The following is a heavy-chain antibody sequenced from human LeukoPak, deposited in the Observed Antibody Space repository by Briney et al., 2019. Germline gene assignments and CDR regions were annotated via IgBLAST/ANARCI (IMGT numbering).Heavy chain of an antibody. Sequence: GASVKVSCKASGYTFVNFGLIWVRQAPGQGLEWMGIINPSGGSTSYAQKFQGRVTMTRDMSTSTVYMDLSSLRSEDTAMYYCATASSWQNWFDPWGQGTLVTVSS. D-gene: IGHD6-13*01. V-gene: IGHV1-46*01. CDR1: GYTFVNFG. CDR3: ATASSWQNWFDP. CDR2: INPSGGST. J-gene: IGHJ5*02.